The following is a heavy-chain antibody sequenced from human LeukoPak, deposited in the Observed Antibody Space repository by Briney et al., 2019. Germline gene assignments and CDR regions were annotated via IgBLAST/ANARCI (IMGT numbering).Heavy chain of an antibody. CDR3: ARAKVLQYFDWPARGKSQYCNY. J-gene: IGHJ4*02. V-gene: IGHV4-34*01. D-gene: IGHD3-9*01. CDR1: GGSFSGYY. CDR2: INHSGST. Sequence: SETLSLTCAVYGGSFSGYYWSCIRQPPGKGLEWIGEINHSGSTNYNPSLKSRVTISVDTSKNQFSLKLSSVTAADTAVYYCARAKVLQYFDWPARGKSQYCNYWGQGTLVTVSS.